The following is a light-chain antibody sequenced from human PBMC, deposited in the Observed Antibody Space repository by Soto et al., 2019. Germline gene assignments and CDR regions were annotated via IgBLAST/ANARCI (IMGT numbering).Light chain of an antibody. V-gene: IGLV7-46*01. Sequence: QAVVTQEPSLTVSPGGTVTLTCGSDTGAVTGTHWPYWLQQRPGQAPRTLIYDTSTKPSWTPARFSGSLHGGKAALTLSGAQPEDEADYYCLLSYGPPWVFGGGTKVTVL. J-gene: IGLJ3*02. CDR3: LLSYGPPWV. CDR2: DTS. CDR1: TGAVTGTHW.